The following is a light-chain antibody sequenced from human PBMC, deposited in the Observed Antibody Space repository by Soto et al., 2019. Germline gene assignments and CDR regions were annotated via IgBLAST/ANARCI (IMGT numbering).Light chain of an antibody. CDR3: QNYYSAPFT. CDR2: AAS. Sequence: DIQMTQSPSSLSAFLGDRVTITWRASQGMSDYLVWYQQKPGKVPKLLIYAASTLQSGVPPRFSGTGSGTDFTLTISSLQPEDVATYYCQNYYSAPFTFGPGTKVDIK. CDR1: QGMSDY. J-gene: IGKJ3*01. V-gene: IGKV1-27*01.